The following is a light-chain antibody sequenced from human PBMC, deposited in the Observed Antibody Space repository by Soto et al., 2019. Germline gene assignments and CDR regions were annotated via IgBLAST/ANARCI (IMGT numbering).Light chain of an antibody. CDR3: QQRSNWPIT. V-gene: IGKV3-11*01. Sequence: EIVLTQSPATLSLSPGERATLSCRASQIVSSYLAWYQQKPGQAPRLLIYDASNRATAIPARFSGSGSGTDFTLTISSLEPEDFAVYYCQQRSNWPITFGPGTKVEIK. J-gene: IGKJ3*01. CDR1: QIVSSY. CDR2: DAS.